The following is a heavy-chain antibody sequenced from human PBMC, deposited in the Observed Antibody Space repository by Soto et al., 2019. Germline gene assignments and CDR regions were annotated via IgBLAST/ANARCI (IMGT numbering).Heavy chain of an antibody. CDR1: GFTFSDYA. Sequence: EGQLLESGGGLVQPGGSLRLSCVASGFTFSDYAMSWVRQGPGKDLEWASGISGVGGSTYYPDSLKGRFTISRDNSKNTVYLQMNSLTADDPAVYYCAKQRVGSSWYRDFDLWGQGTLVTVSS. D-gene: IGHD6-13*01. CDR3: AKQRVGSSWYRDFDL. V-gene: IGHV3-23*01. J-gene: IGHJ4*02. CDR2: ISGVGGST.